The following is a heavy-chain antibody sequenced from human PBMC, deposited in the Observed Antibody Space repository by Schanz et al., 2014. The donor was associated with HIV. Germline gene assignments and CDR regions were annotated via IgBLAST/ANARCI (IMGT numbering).Heavy chain of an antibody. CDR3: AKGGRDILSYYGMDV. D-gene: IGHD2-15*01. CDR2: ISDSGGST. J-gene: IGHJ6*02. Sequence: EVQLLESGGGLLQPGGSLRLSCAASGFSFSSYAMSWVRQAPGKGLEWVSVISDSGGSTYLADSVKGRFTLSRDNSKNTLYLQMNSLRAEDTAVYYCAKGGRDILSYYGMDVWGQGTTVTVSS. V-gene: IGHV3-23*01. CDR1: GFSFSSYA.